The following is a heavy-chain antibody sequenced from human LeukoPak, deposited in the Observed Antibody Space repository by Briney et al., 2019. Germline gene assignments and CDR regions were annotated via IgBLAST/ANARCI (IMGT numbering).Heavy chain of an antibody. CDR2: INPNSGNT. Sequence: ASVKVSCKVSGYTFTGYYMHWVRQAPGQGLEWMGWINPNSGNTNYAQKLQGRVTMTTDTSTSTAYMELRSLRSDDTAVYYCARVYYYDSSGYYLLYYYYYYMDVWGKGTTVTISS. D-gene: IGHD3-22*01. J-gene: IGHJ6*03. V-gene: IGHV1-18*04. CDR3: ARVYYYDSSGYYLLYYYYYYMDV. CDR1: GYTFTGYY.